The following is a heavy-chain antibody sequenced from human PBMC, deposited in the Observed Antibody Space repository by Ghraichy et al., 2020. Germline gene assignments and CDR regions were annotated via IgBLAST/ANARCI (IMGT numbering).Heavy chain of an antibody. CDR3: ASQQWPSAYFVY. V-gene: IGHV3-23*01. J-gene: IGHJ4*02. Sequence: GGSLRLSCAASGFTFSSYAMSWVRQAQGKGLEWVSGISGSGGSTYYADSVKGRFTISRDNSKNTLYLQMNRLRAEDTAVYYCASQQWPSAYFVYWGQGTLITVSS. CDR2: ISGSGGST. CDR1: GFTFSSYA. D-gene: IGHD6-19*01.